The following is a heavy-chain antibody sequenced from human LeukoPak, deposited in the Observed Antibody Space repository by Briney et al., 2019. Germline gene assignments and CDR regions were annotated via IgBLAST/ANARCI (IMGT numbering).Heavy chain of an antibody. Sequence: ASVTVSCTASGYTFTNYGISWVRQAPGQGLEWMGWISGYNGNTNYAQDVQGRVTMTTDTSTRTAYMELRSLRSDDTAVYYCARVSCGGDCYSNWFDPWGQGTLVTVSS. CDR2: ISGYNGNT. CDR3: ARVSCGGDCYSNWFDP. J-gene: IGHJ5*02. CDR1: GYTFTNYG. V-gene: IGHV1-18*01. D-gene: IGHD2-21*02.